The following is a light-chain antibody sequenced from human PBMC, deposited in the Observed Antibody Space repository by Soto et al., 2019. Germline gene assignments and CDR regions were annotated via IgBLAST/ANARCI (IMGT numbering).Light chain of an antibody. Sequence: ALTQPPSASGSPGQSVTISCTGTSSDVGGYNYVSWYQQHPGKAPKLMIYEVTKRPSGVPDRFSGSKSGNTASLTVSGLQAEDEADYYCSSYAGSNNYVFGTGTKLTVL. V-gene: IGLV2-8*01. CDR2: EVT. CDR3: SSYAGSNNYV. CDR1: SSDVGGYNY. J-gene: IGLJ1*01.